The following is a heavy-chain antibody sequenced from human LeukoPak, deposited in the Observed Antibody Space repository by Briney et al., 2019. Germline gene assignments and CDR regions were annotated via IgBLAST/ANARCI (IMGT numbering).Heavy chain of an antibody. CDR1: GFSLSTSGVG. CDR2: IYWDDDK. D-gene: IGHD4-17*01. CDR3: AHSNVGDSQPDNNWFGP. V-gene: IGHV2-5*02. Sequence: SGPTLVNPTQTLTLTCTFSGFSLSTSGVGVGWIRQPPGKALEWLALIYWDDDKRYSPSLKSRLTITKDTSKNQVVLTMTNMDPVDTATYYCAHSNVGDSQPDNNWFGPWGQGTLVTVSS. J-gene: IGHJ5*02.